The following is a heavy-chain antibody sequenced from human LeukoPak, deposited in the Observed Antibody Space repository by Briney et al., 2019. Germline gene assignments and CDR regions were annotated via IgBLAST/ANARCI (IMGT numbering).Heavy chain of an antibody. V-gene: IGHV3-74*01. Sequence: PGASLRLSCAASGFTFSSYYIHWVRQAPGKGLVWVSRINSDGSNTSYADPVKGRFTISRDNAKNTLYLQMNSLRAEDTAVYYCAKGYSSMAVSAPVDYWGQGALVTVSS. J-gene: IGHJ4*02. D-gene: IGHD6-19*01. CDR3: AKGYSSMAVSAPVDY. CDR1: GFTFSSYY. CDR2: INSDGSNT.